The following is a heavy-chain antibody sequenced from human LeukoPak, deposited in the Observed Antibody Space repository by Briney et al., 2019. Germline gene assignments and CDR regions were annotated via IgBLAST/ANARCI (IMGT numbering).Heavy chain of an antibody. J-gene: IGHJ3*02. CDR1: GFTFSSYA. D-gene: IGHD3-10*01. CDR3: AKDRDYYGSGAAFDI. Sequence: PGGSLRLSCAASGFTFSSYAMGWVRQAPGKGLEWVSAISGSGGSTYYADSVKGRFTISRDNSKNTLYLQMNSLRAEDTAVYYCAKDRDYYGSGAAFDIWGQGTMVTVSS. V-gene: IGHV3-23*01. CDR2: ISGSGGST.